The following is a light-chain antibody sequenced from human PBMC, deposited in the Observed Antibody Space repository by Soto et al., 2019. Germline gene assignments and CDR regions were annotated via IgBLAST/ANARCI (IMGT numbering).Light chain of an antibody. CDR3: QQYYSYPPYT. J-gene: IGKJ2*01. Sequence: AIRMTQSPSSLSASTRDRVTITCRASQGISSYLAWYQQRPGKAPKLLIYAASTLQSGVPSRFSGSGSGTDFTLTISCLQSEDFATYYCQQYYSYPPYTFGQGTKLEIK. V-gene: IGKV1-8*01. CDR1: QGISSY. CDR2: AAS.